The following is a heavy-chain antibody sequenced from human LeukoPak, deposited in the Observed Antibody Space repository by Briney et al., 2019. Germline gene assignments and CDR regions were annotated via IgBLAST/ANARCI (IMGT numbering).Heavy chain of an antibody. Sequence: GGSLRLSCETSGFSFSTYWMNWVRQAPGKGLEWVSSIFPSGGEIHYADSVRGRFTISRDNSKSTLSLQMNSLRAEDTAIYYCATYRQVLLPFESWGQGTLVTVSS. V-gene: IGHV3-23*01. D-gene: IGHD2-8*02. CDR3: ATYRQVLLPFES. CDR2: IFPSGGEI. J-gene: IGHJ4*02. CDR1: GFSFSTYW.